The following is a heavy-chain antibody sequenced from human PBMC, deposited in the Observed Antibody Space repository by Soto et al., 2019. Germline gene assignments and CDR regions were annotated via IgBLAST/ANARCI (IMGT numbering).Heavy chain of an antibody. D-gene: IGHD3-10*01. J-gene: IGHJ6*03. V-gene: IGHV4-59*01. CDR3: ARDARPYYYGSGSTTYYYYYMDV. CDR1: GGSISSYY. Sequence: PSETLSLTCTVSGGSISSYYWSWIRQPPGKGLEWIGYIYYSGSTNYNPSLKSRVTISVDTSKNQFSLKLSSVTAADTAVYYCARDARPYYYGSGSTTYYYYYMDVWGKGTTVTVSS. CDR2: IYYSGST.